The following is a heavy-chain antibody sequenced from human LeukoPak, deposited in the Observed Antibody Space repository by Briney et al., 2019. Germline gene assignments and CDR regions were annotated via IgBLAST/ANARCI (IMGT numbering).Heavy chain of an antibody. Sequence: SETLSLTCTVSGGSISRYYWSWIRQPPGKGLEWIGYIYYSGSTNYNPSLKSRVTISVDTSKNQFSLKLSSVTAADTAVYYCARDDGDYGGRFDYWGRGTLVTVSS. V-gene: IGHV4-59*01. CDR2: IYYSGST. D-gene: IGHD4-17*01. CDR1: GGSISRYY. CDR3: ARDDGDYGGRFDY. J-gene: IGHJ4*02.